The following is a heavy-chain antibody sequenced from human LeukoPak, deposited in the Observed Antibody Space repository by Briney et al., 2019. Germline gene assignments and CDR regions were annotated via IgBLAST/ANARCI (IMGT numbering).Heavy chain of an antibody. J-gene: IGHJ4*02. CDR3: AKSGSYGYSYFDY. V-gene: IGHV3-33*06. D-gene: IGHD5-18*01. CDR1: GFTFSSYG. CDR2: IWYDGSNK. Sequence: PGRSQRLSCAASGFTFSSYGMHWVRQAPGKGLEWVAVIWYDGSNKYYADSVKGRFTISRDNSKNTLYLQMNSLRAEDTAVYYCAKSGSYGYSYFDYWGQGTLVTVSS.